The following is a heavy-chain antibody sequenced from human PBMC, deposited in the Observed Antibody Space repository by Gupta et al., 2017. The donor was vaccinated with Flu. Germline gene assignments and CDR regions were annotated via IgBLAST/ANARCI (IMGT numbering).Heavy chain of an antibody. Sequence: PGKGLEWVGFIRSKAYGGTTEYAASVKGRFTISRDDSKSIAYLQMNSLKTEDTAVYYCTRRYDFWSGYHFDYWGQGTLVTVSS. V-gene: IGHV3-49*02. D-gene: IGHD3-3*01. J-gene: IGHJ4*02. CDR3: TRRYDFWSGYHFDY. CDR2: IRSKAYGGTT.